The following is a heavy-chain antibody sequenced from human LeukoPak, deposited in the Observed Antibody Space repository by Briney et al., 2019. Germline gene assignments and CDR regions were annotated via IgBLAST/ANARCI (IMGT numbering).Heavy chain of an antibody. V-gene: IGHV4-30-2*01. CDR3: ARGGDYYDFWSGLYAFDI. Sequence: SETLSLTCTVSGGSLSSGAYYWSWIRQPPGKGLEWIGYIYHNESTYYNPSLKNRVTISIDRSKNQFSLKLSSVTAADTAMYYCARGGDYYDFWSGLYAFDIWNQGTMVTVSS. D-gene: IGHD3-3*01. CDR2: IYHNEST. J-gene: IGHJ3*02. CDR1: GGSLSSGAYY.